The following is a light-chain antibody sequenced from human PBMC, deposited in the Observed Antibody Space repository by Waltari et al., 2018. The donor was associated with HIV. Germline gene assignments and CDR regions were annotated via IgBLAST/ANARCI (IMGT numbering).Light chain of an antibody. CDR2: GAS. CDR3: QHVGGSSGLT. V-gene: IGKV3-20*01. CDR1: QRVSSSH. Sequence: EIVLTQSPGTLPLSAGRRATLSCKTSQRVSSSHVAWLQQRPGQAPRLLISGASNRATDIPDRFSGSRSGTEFTRTINRLEPEESAVYYCQHVGGSSGLTFGGGTKVEIK. J-gene: IGKJ4*01.